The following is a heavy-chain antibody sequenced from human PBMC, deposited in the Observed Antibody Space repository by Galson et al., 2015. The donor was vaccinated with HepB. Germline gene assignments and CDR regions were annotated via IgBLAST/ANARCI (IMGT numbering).Heavy chain of an antibody. CDR2: SRNKANSYTT. CDR3: ARAGSSKLGSWQH. V-gene: IGHV3-72*01. Sequence: SLRLSCAASGFTFSDHYMDWVRQAPGKGLEWVGRSRNKANSYTTDYAASVKGRFNISRDDSKNSLYLQMNSLKTEDTAVYYCARAGSSKLGSWQHWGQGTLVTVSS. D-gene: IGHD1-26*01. J-gene: IGHJ1*01. CDR1: GFTFSDHY.